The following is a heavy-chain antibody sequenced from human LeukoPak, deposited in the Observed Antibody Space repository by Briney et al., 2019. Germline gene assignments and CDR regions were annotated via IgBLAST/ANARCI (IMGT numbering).Heavy chain of an antibody. CDR1: GFTFSSYW. Sequence: GGSLRLSCAASGFTFSSYWMSWVRQAPGKGLEWVANIKQGGSEKYYVDSVKGRFTISRDNAKNSLYLQMNSLRAEDTAVYYCARGAYSSGWPVFDYWGQGTLVTVSS. J-gene: IGHJ4*02. D-gene: IGHD6-19*01. CDR3: ARGAYSSGWPVFDY. CDR2: IKQGGSEK. V-gene: IGHV3-7*01.